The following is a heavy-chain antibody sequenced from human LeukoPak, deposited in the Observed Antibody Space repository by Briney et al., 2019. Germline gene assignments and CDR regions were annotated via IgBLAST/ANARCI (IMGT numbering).Heavy chain of an antibody. CDR2: IYHSGST. Sequence: SETLSLTCTVSGYSISSGYYWGWIRQPPGKGLEWIGSIYHSGSTYYNASLQSRVTISIGTSKNQFSLKLSSVTAADTAVYYCARIARNCTNGVCQNTGFDYWGQGTLVTVSS. J-gene: IGHJ4*02. CDR1: GYSISSGYY. V-gene: IGHV4-38-2*02. CDR3: ARIARNCTNGVCQNTGFDY. D-gene: IGHD2-8*01.